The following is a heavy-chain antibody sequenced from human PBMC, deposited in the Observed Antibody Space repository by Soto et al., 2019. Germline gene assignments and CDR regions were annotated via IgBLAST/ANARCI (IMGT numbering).Heavy chain of an antibody. CDR1: GFTFSSYA. D-gene: IGHD1-1*01. J-gene: IGHJ4*02. CDR3: ARGQRFDY. Sequence: QVQLVESGGGVVQPGRSLRLSCAASGFTFSSYAMHWVRQAPGKGLEWVAVISYDGRNKYYADSVKGRFTISKDNSKNTLYLQMNSLRAEDTAVYYCARGQRFDYWGQGTLVTVSS. CDR2: ISYDGRNK. V-gene: IGHV3-30*04.